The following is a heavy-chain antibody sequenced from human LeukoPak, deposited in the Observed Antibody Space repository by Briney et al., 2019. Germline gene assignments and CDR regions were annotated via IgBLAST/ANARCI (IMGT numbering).Heavy chain of an antibody. CDR3: ASNGDYLDLFDY. CDR1: GGTFSSYA. J-gene: IGHJ4*02. Sequence: SVKVSCKASGGTFSSYAISWVRQAPGQGLERMGGIIPIFGTANYAQKFQGRVTITADESTSTAYMELSSLRSEDTAVYYCASNGDYLDLFDYWGQGILVTVSS. V-gene: IGHV1-69*13. CDR2: IIPIFGTA. D-gene: IGHD4-17*01.